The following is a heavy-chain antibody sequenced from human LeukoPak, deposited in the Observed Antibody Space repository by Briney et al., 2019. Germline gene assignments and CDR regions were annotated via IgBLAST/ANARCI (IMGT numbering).Heavy chain of an antibody. J-gene: IGHJ4*02. CDR2: IYYSGGT. Sequence: SETLSLTCTVSGGSISSYYWSWIRQPPGKGLEWIGYIYYSGGTNYNPSLKSRVTISVDTSKNQFSLKLSSVTAADTAVYYCARCDRYGGNTEFLFDYWGQGTLVTVSS. V-gene: IGHV4-59*01. CDR3: ARCDRYGGNTEFLFDY. CDR1: GGSISSYY. D-gene: IGHD4-23*01.